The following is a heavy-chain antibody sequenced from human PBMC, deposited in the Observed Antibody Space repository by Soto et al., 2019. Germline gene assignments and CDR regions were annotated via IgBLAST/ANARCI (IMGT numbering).Heavy chain of an antibody. V-gene: IGHV1-2*04. D-gene: IGHD5-18*01. Sequence: ASVKVSCKASGYIFTGPYIQWVRHAPGQGLEWMGWISPKTGETKYAQKFQGWVTITRDTSINTAYMEVNRLKSNDSAVYYCARTRIQLWTPDYWGQGTQVTVSS. CDR2: ISPKTGET. CDR3: ARTRIQLWTPDY. CDR1: GYIFTGPY. J-gene: IGHJ4*02.